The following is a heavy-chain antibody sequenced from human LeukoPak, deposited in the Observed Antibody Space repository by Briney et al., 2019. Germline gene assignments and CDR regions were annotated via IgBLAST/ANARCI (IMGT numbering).Heavy chain of an antibody. CDR2: IRSSGTTI. V-gene: IGHV3-48*03. CDR1: GFTFSSYE. CDR3: ARTVYIYGYYYFDY. J-gene: IGHJ4*02. Sequence: GGSLRLSCAASGFTFSSYEMNWVRQAPGKGLEWVSYIRSSGTTIYYADSVKGRFTISRDSAKNSLYLQMNSLRAEDTAVYYCARTVYIYGYYYFDYWGQGTLVTVSS. D-gene: IGHD5-18*01.